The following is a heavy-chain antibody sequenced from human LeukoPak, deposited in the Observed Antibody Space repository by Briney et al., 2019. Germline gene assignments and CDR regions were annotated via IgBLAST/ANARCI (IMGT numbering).Heavy chain of an antibody. Sequence: ASVKVSCKASGYTFTSYGISWVRQAPGQGLEWMGWISAYNGNTNYAQKLQGRVTMTTDTSTSTAYMELRSLRSDNTAVYYCARRTLSGYYLEYDYWGQGTLVTVSS. D-gene: IGHD3-22*01. J-gene: IGHJ4*02. CDR1: GYTFTSYG. CDR3: ARRTLSGYYLEYDY. V-gene: IGHV1-18*01. CDR2: ISAYNGNT.